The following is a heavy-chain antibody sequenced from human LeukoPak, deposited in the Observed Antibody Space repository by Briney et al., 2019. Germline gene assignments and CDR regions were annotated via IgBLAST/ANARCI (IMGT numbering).Heavy chain of an antibody. V-gene: IGHV4-34*01. D-gene: IGHD3-16*01. Sequence: SETLSLTCAVYGGSFSGYYWSWIRQPPGKGLEWIGEINHSGSTNYNPSLKSRVAISVDTSKNQFSLKLTSVTAADTAVYYCARVKDPGGYYYYYYMDVWGKGTTVTVSS. CDR2: INHSGST. CDR3: ARVKDPGGYYYYYYMDV. J-gene: IGHJ6*03. CDR1: GGSFSGYY.